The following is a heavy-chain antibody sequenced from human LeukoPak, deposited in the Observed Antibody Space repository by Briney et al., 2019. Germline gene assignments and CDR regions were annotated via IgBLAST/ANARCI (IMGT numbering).Heavy chain of an antibody. V-gene: IGHV3-30*09. CDR1: GFTFSSYA. Sequence: GRSLRLSCAASGFTFSSYAMHWVRQAPGKGLEWVAVISFDGSDKYYADSVKGRFAISRDNSKNTLYLQMNSLRGEDTAVYYCARDAYISGQTASSFGHWGQGTLVTVSS. CDR3: ARDAYISGQTASSFGH. D-gene: IGHD6-25*01. J-gene: IGHJ4*02. CDR2: ISFDGSDK.